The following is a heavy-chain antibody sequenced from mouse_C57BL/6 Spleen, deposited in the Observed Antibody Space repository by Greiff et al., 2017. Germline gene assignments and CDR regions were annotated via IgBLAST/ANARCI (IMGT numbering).Heavy chain of an antibody. Sequence: QVQLQQPGTELVKPGASVKLSCKASGYTFTSYWMHWVKQRPGQGLEWIGNINPSNGGTNYNEKFKSKATLTVDKSSSPAYMQLSSLTSEDSAVYYCAREENWDPYAMDYWGQGTSVTVSS. CDR1: GYTFTSYW. V-gene: IGHV1-53*01. CDR2: INPSNGGT. CDR3: AREENWDPYAMDY. J-gene: IGHJ4*01. D-gene: IGHD4-1*01.